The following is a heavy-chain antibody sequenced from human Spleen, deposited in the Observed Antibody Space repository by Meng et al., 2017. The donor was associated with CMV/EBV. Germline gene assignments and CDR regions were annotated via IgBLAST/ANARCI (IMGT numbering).Heavy chain of an antibody. J-gene: IGHJ4*02. D-gene: IGHD6-6*01. CDR1: GGTFSSYA. V-gene: IGHV1-69*05. Sequence: SVKVSCKASGGTFSSYAISWVRQAPGQGLEWMGGIIPIFGTANYAQKFQGRVTITTDESTSTAYMELSSLRSEDTAVYYCARDGRTYSSSAYYFDYWGQGTLVTVSS. CDR2: IIPIFGTA. CDR3: ARDGRTYSSSAYYFDY.